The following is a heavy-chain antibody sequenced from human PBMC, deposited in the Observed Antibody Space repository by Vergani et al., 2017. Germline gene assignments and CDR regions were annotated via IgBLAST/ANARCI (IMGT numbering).Heavy chain of an antibody. J-gene: IGHJ3*02. CDR3: ARPRAYLGYCSSTSCFAGQDAFDI. V-gene: IGHV3-53*02. D-gene: IGHD2-2*01. Sequence: QLVETGGALIQPGGSLRLSCAVSGLNVGTNSMNWVRQAPGKGLEWVSVIYADGDTSYADSVKGRFTVSRDASTNTVLLQMSSLRSEDTAVYYCARPRAYLGYCSSTSCFAGQDAFDIWGQGTMVTVSS. CDR1: GLNVGTNS. CDR2: IYADGDT.